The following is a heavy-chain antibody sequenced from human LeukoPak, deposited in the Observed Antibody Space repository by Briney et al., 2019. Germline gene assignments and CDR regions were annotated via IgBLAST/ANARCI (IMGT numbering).Heavy chain of an antibody. V-gene: IGHV1-69*01. Sequence: GSSVKVTCKASGGTFSSYAISWVRQAPGQGLEWMGGIITIFGTENYAQKFQGRVTITADESTSTAYMELSSLRSEDTAAYYCARGAGSSGRYTGSTYYMDVWGKGTTVTVSS. CDR3: ARGAGSSGRYTGSTYYMDV. CDR2: IITIFGTE. CDR1: GGTFSSYA. D-gene: IGHD3-10*01. J-gene: IGHJ6*03.